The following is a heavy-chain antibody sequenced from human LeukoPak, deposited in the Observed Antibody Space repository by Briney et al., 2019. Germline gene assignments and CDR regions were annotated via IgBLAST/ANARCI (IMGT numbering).Heavy chain of an antibody. V-gene: IGHV4-59*08. CDR3: ARQPAGTAAFDI. CDR2: VRDNGES. Sequence: SETMSLTCTVSGGSITGYYWSWIRQPPGKGLEWIAYVRDNGESNYNPSLKSRVTISVDTRNNQISLRLNFVTAADTAIYYCARQPAGTAAFDIWDLGTMVTVSS. J-gene: IGHJ3*02. D-gene: IGHD1-14*01. CDR1: GGSITGYY.